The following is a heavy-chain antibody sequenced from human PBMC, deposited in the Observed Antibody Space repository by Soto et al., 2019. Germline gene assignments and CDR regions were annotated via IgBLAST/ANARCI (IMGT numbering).Heavy chain of an antibody. CDR3: AREPYLPKARNDF. CDR1: GGCISSADYG. CDR2: IFHSGTT. V-gene: IGHV4-30-4*01. J-gene: IGHJ4*02. Sequence: PLSLTCSDSGGCISSADYGWTWIRQSPGKGLEWMGYIFHSGTTYYNPSLNGRLIISIENSKNQFSLRLTSVTAADSAVYFCAREPYLPKARNDFWGQGTLVTVSS.